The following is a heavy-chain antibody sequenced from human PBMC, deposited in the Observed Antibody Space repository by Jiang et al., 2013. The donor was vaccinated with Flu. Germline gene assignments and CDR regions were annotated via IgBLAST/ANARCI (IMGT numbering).Heavy chain of an antibody. V-gene: IGHV3-72*01. J-gene: IGHJ4*02. CDR2: IRNKANRYTT. CDR1: GFSFSDHY. D-gene: IGHD6-13*01. Sequence: RLSCAASGFSFSDHYMEWVRQAPGKGPEWVGHIRNKANRYTTEYAASVKGRFTISRDDSRNSLSLQMNSLKTDDTAVYYCVTHGGPLSAGKVFDYWGQGTLLTVSS. CDR3: VTHGGPLSAGKVFDY.